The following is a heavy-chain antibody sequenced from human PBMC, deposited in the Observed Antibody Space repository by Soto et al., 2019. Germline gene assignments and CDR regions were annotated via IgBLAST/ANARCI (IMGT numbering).Heavy chain of an antibody. V-gene: IGHV4-59*01. Sequence: EPLSLTCNVSGGSISNFSWTWVRQPPEKGLEWIGSMYYIGNTNYNPSLKSRVTLSLDTTKNQFSLTLKSVTAAKTVVCYCASGDNWWGPWGQGVLITASS. J-gene: IGHJ5*02. D-gene: IGHD2-15*01. CDR2: MYYIGNT. CDR3: ASGDNWWGP. CDR1: GGSISNFS.